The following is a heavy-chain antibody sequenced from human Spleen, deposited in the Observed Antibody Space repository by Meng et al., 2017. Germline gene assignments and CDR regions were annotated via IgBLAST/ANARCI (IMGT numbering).Heavy chain of an antibody. V-gene: IGHV4-30-4*01. J-gene: IGHJ4*02. CDR1: GGSMSSGNYY. CDR2: IHHSGSA. Sequence: QVHLQAAGPGLVEPSQTLSLTCTLPGGSMSSGNYYWSWLCQPPGKGLEWIGYIHHSGSAYYNPSLKSRVSISVDTSKNQFSLNLNSMTAADTAVYYCASFDHIPRRNYFDYWGEGTLVTVSS. D-gene: IGHD2-21*01. CDR3: ASFDHIPRRNYFDY.